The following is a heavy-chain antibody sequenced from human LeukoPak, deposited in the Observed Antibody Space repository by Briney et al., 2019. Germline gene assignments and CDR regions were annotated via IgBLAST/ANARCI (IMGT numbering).Heavy chain of an antibody. V-gene: IGHV3-30*18. CDR1: GFTFTSYA. D-gene: IGHD1-26*01. CDR3: AKDLGPSYIGTYPPDY. CDR2: VSYDGTSK. J-gene: IGHJ4*02. Sequence: PGGSLRLSCAASGFTFTSYAMHWVRQAPGKGLEWVAVVSYDGTSKYYADSVTGRFTISRDNSQNTLYLQMNSLRPEDTAVYYCAKDLGPSYIGTYPPDYWGQGTLVTVSS.